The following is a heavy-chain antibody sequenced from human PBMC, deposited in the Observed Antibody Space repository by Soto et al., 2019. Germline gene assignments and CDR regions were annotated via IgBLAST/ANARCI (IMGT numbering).Heavy chain of an antibody. CDR1: GGTFNSYA. V-gene: IGHV1-69*13. CDR3: ARERGGYNRGDFEF. J-gene: IGHJ4*02. Sequence: ASVKVSCKASGGTFNSYAISWVRQAPGQGLEWMGGIIPDFGTGSSAQKFRGRLSIIADASTTTVYMGLSGLTSEDTAVYYCARERGGYNRGDFEFWGQGTQVTVSS. D-gene: IGHD1-26*01. CDR2: IIPDFGTG.